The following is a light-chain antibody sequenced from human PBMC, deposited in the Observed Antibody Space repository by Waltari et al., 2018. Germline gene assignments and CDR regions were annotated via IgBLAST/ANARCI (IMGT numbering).Light chain of an antibody. CDR3: QTGGHRTWV. CDR2: VNSEGSH. V-gene: IGLV4-69*01. Sequence: QLVLTQSPSASASLGASVKLTCTLSSCHSSNIVALHQLKPGKGPRYLMKVNSEGSHTKGDEIPDRFAGPSSGSERYLTVASLQSEDEAAYYCQTGGHRTWVFGGGTKLPVV. CDR1: SCHSSNI. J-gene: IGLJ3*02.